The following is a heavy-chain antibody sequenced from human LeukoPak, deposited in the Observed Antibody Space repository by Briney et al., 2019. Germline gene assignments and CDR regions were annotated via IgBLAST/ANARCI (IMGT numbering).Heavy chain of an antibody. J-gene: IGHJ6*02. D-gene: IGHD1-20*01. CDR2: INTNTGNP. Sequence: ASVKVSCKASGYTFTSYAMNWVRQAPGQGLEWMGWINTNTGNPTYAQGFTGRFVFSLDTSVSTAYPQISSLKAEDTAVYYCARDLQDNWNDVDYYYYGMDVWGQGTTVTVSS. CDR3: ARDLQDNWNDVDYYYYGMDV. V-gene: IGHV7-4-1*02. CDR1: GYTFTSYA.